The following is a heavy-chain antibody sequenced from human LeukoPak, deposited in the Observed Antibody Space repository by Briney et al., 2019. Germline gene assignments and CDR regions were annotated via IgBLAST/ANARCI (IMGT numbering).Heavy chain of an antibody. J-gene: IGHJ3*02. V-gene: IGHV4-59*01. Sequence: SSETLSLTCTVSGGSISSYYWNWIRQSPGKGLEWIGYIYYSGSTNYNPSLKSRVTISVDTSKNQFSLNLDSVTAADTVVYYCARDVRPLIHAFDIWGQGTVVTVSS. CDR1: GGSISSYY. CDR3: ARDVRPLIHAFDI. CDR2: IYYSGST.